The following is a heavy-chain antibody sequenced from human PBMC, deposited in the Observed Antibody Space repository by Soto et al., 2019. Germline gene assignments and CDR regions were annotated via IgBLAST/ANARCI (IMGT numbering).Heavy chain of an antibody. V-gene: IGHV4-39*02. CDR1: GGSISSSSYY. D-gene: IGHD4-17*01. CDR3: ARDYGDYQFDY. Sequence: QLQLQESGPGLVRPSETLSLTCTVSGGSISSSSYYWGWIRQPPGKGLEWIGNIYYRGTTYYNPPHKSRVTTTVDTPKNQFSLNLASVTAADTAVYYCARDYGDYQFDYWGQGTLVTVSS. J-gene: IGHJ4*02. CDR2: IYYRGTT.